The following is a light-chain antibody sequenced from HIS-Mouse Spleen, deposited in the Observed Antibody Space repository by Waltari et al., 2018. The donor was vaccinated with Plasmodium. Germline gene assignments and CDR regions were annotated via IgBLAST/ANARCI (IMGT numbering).Light chain of an antibody. CDR1: QSVSSY. V-gene: IGKV3-11*01. CDR2: DAS. J-gene: IGKJ4*01. Sequence: EIVLTQSPATLSLSPGERATLSCRASQSVSSYLAWYQQKPGQAPRLLIYDASNRATCIPARFSGSWSGTDFTVTISSLEPEDFAVYYCQQRSNWPRVLTFGGGTKVEIK. CDR3: QQRSNWPRVLT.